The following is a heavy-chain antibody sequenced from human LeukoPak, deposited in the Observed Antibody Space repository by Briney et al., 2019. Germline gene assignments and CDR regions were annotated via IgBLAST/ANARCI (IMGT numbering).Heavy chain of an antibody. J-gene: IGHJ6*03. CDR1: GFTFSSYW. Sequence: PGGSLRLSCAASGFTFSSYWMSWVRQAPGKGLEWVANIKQDGSGKYYVDSVKGRFTISRDNAKNSLYLQMNSLRAEDTAVYYCARYSSSWYYYYYYMDVWGKGTTVTVSS. CDR3: ARYSSSWYYYYYYMDV. V-gene: IGHV3-7*01. CDR2: IKQDGSGK. D-gene: IGHD6-13*01.